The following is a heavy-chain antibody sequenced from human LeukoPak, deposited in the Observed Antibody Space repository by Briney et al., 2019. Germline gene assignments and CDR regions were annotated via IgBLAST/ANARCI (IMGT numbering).Heavy chain of an antibody. CDR2: ISSSSSTI. Sequence: GGSLRLSCAASGVTFSSYSMNWVRQAPGKGLEWVSYISSSSSTIYYADSVKGRFTISRDNSKNTLYLQMNSLRAEDTAVYYCAKSGDDYVWGSYRYFDYWGQGTLVTVSS. CDR3: AKSGDDYVWGSYRYFDY. J-gene: IGHJ4*02. CDR1: GVTFSSYS. V-gene: IGHV3-48*01. D-gene: IGHD3-16*02.